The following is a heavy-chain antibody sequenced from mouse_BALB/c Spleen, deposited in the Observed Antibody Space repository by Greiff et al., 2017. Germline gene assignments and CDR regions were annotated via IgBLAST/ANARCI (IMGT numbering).Heavy chain of an antibody. Sequence: VQLQQSGPELVKPGASVKIPCKASGYTFTDYNMDWVKQSHGKSLEWIGDINPNNGGTIYNQKFKGKATLTVDKSSSSAYMELRSLTSEDTAVYYCAREGRTGTGGFAYWGQGTLVTVSA. CDR1: GYTFTDYN. CDR3: AREGRTGTGGFAY. CDR2: INPNNGGT. D-gene: IGHD4-1*01. V-gene: IGHV1-18*01. J-gene: IGHJ3*01.